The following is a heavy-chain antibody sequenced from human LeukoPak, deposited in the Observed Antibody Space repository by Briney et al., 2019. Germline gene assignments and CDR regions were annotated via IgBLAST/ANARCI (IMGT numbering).Heavy chain of an antibody. D-gene: IGHD3-10*01. Sequence: GGSLRLSCAASGFTFSNYWMNWVRQAPGKGLEWVSYISSSGNTMSYADSVKGRFTISRDNAKNSLFLQMNSLRAEDTAVYYCAREQYYYGSGSYPVLDYWGQGTLVTVSS. CDR2: ISSSGNTM. CDR3: AREQYYYGSGSYPVLDY. J-gene: IGHJ4*02. V-gene: IGHV3-48*04. CDR1: GFTFSNYW.